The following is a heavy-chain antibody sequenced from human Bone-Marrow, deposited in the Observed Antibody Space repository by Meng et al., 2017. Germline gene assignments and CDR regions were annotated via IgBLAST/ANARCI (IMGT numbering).Heavy chain of an antibody. D-gene: IGHD1-26*01. Sequence: GGSLRLSCAASGFTFSSYSMNWVRQAPGKGLEWVSSISSSSSYIYYADSVKGRFTISRDNAKNSLYLQMNSQRAEDTAVYYCARDYRRIVGATGSAFDIWGQGTMVTVSS. CDR1: GFTFSSYS. J-gene: IGHJ3*02. CDR2: ISSSSSYI. V-gene: IGHV3-21*01. CDR3: ARDYRRIVGATGSAFDI.